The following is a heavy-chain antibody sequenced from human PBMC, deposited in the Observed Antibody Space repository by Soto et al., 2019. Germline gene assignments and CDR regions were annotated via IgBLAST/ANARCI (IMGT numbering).Heavy chain of an antibody. CDR2: IYPDDSDT. CDR1: GYIFGTYW. J-gene: IGHJ6*02. Sequence: GEYLKISCKSSGYIFGTYWIGWMRHMSGKGLEWMGIIYPDDSDTRYSPSFQGQVTISADKSISTAYLHWSSLKASDTATYYCVRRQQTYYYCPTDVWGQGTTDTVSS. D-gene: IGHD1-26*01. V-gene: IGHV5-51*01. CDR3: VRRQQTYYYCPTDV.